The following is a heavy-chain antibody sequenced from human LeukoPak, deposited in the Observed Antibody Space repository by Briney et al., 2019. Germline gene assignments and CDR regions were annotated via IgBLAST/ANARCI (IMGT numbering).Heavy chain of an antibody. CDR1: GFTFSNYP. J-gene: IGHJ4*02. D-gene: IGHD4-17*01. CDR3: AKGNTVTPDY. Sequence: GGSLRPSCAASGFTFSNYPMNWVRQAPGKGLEWVSAITTDGSRTYNADSVKGRFTISRDNSKNTLYLQMNSLRAEDTAVYYCAKGNTVTPDYWGQGTLVTVSS. CDR2: ITTDGSRT. V-gene: IGHV3-23*01.